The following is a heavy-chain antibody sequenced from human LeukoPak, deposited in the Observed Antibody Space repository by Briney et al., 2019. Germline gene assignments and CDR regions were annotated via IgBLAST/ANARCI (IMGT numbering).Heavy chain of an antibody. Sequence: GESLKISCKGSGYSFTSYWIGWVRQMPGKGLEWVGIMYPGDSDTRYSPSFQGQVTISAAKSISTAYLQSSSLKASDTAMYSCARIQAWNYARLFAYWGQGTLVTVSS. CDR3: ARIQAWNYARLFAY. CDR2: MYPGDSDT. J-gene: IGHJ4*02. CDR1: GYSFTSYW. D-gene: IGHD1-7*01. V-gene: IGHV5-51*01.